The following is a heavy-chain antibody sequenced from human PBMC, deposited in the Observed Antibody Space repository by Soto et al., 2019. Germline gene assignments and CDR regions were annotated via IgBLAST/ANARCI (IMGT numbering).Heavy chain of an antibody. CDR3: ARDHLAYCSGGSCQPGGWFDP. D-gene: IGHD2-15*01. CDR1: GGSISSGGYY. V-gene: IGHV4-31*03. Sequence: SETLSLTCTVSGGSISSGGYYWSWIRQHPGKGLEWIGYIYYSGSTYYNPSLKSRVTISVDTSKNQFSLKLSSVTAADTAVYYRARDHLAYCSGGSCQPGGWFDPWGQGTLVTVSS. CDR2: IYYSGST. J-gene: IGHJ5*02.